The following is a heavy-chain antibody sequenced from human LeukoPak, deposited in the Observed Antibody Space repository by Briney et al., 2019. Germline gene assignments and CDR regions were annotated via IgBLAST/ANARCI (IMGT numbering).Heavy chain of an antibody. CDR1: GFTFSRHG. D-gene: IGHD3-3*01. V-gene: IGHV3-30*03. J-gene: IGHJ4*02. CDR2: ISNDGSRK. CDR3: ARDRAWNYFDY. Sequence: PGRSLRLSCAPSGFTFSRHGMHWVRQAPGMGLEWVAIISNDGSRKYYGHSVEGRFTISRDNSKNTLYLQMDSLRAEDTAVYYCARDRAWNYFDYWGQGTLVTVSS.